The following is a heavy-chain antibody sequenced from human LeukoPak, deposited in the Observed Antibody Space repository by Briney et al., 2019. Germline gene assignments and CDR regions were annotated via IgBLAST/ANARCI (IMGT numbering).Heavy chain of an antibody. D-gene: IGHD3-22*01. CDR2: IYYSGSI. J-gene: IGHJ4*02. Sequence: SETLSLTCTVSGGSISSYYWSWIRQPPGKGLEWIGYIYYSGSINYNPSLKSRVTISVDTSKNQFSLKLSSVTAADTAVYYCARALYDSSGYYPYYFDYWGQGTLVTVSS. CDR3: ARALYDSSGYYPYYFDY. CDR1: GGSISSYY. V-gene: IGHV4-59*01.